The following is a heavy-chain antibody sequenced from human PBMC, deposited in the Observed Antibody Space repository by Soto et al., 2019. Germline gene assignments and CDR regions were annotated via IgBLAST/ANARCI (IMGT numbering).Heavy chain of an antibody. CDR2: ISPGGSIK. J-gene: IGHJ4*02. CDR3: AKRRDGYSFDY. CDR1: GFTFNNNA. D-gene: IGHD4-4*01. V-gene: IGHV3-23*01. Sequence: VQLLESGGGLVQPGGSLRLSCAASGFTFNNNAMAWVRQAPGKGLEWVSSISPGGSIKFYADSVKGRFTISRDNSKNMVSLQMSSLRAEDTAIYYCAKRRDGYSFDYWGQGALVTVSS.